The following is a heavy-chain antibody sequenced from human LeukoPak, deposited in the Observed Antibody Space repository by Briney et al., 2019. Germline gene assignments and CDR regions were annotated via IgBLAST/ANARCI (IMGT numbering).Heavy chain of an antibody. J-gene: IGHJ4*02. D-gene: IGHD6-13*01. Sequence: GGSLRLSCAASGFTFSSYGMHWVRQAPGKGLEWAAVISYDGSNKYYADSVKGRFTISRDNSKNTLYLQMNSLRAEDTAVYYCAKDSSSWYFWLYYFDYWGQGTLVTVSS. CDR3: AKDSSSWYFWLYYFDY. V-gene: IGHV3-30*18. CDR2: ISYDGSNK. CDR1: GFTFSSYG.